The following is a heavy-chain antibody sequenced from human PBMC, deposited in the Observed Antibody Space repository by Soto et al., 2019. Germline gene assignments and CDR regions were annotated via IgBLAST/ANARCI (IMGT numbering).Heavy chain of an antibody. CDR2: IYYSGNT. CDR3: TRHSAHLSGDV. D-gene: IGHD1-26*01. CDR1: GGSIATSSYY. V-gene: IGHV4-39*01. Sequence: SETRSRTCTVSGGSIATSSYYWAWIRQPPGMGLEWIGSIYYSGNTYYNPSLKSRVTISADTSKNQFSLKLSSVTAADTALYYCTRHSAHLSGDVWGQGTRVTVSS. J-gene: IGHJ6*02.